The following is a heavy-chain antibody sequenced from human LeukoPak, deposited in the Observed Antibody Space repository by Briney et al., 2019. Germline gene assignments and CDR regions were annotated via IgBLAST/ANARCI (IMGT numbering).Heavy chain of an antibody. Sequence: GGSLRLSCAASGFTFSDYGIHWVRQAPGKGLEWVAVISYDGSDERYADSVKGRFTISRDNSKNTLFLQMNSLRNEGTAVYYWAKGVPLYYYFGMDVWGQGTTVTVSS. D-gene: IGHD1-1*01. V-gene: IGHV3-30*18. J-gene: IGHJ6*02. CDR3: AKGVPLYYYFGMDV. CDR2: ISYDGSDE. CDR1: GFTFSDYG.